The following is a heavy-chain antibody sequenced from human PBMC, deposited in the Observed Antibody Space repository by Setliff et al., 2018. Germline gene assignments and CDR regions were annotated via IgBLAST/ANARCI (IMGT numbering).Heavy chain of an antibody. V-gene: IGHV7-4-1*02. CDR2: INTNTGNP. CDR3: ATGSLAIAGTGH. D-gene: IGHD6-13*01. Sequence: GASVKVSCKASGYTFTSNLINWVRQAPGQGLEWMGWINTNTGNPTYSQGFTGRIVFSLEASANTAYLQISNLETEDTGVYYCATGSLAIAGTGHWGQGTLVTV. CDR1: GYTFTSNL. J-gene: IGHJ4*02.